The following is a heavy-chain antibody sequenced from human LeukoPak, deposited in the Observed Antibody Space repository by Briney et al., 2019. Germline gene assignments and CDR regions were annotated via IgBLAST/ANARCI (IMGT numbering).Heavy chain of an antibody. D-gene: IGHD5-24*01. J-gene: IGHJ3*02. CDR2: FDPEDGET. V-gene: IGHV1-24*01. Sequence: GASVKVSCKVSGYTLTELSMHWVLQAPGQGLVWMGGFDPEDGETIYAQKFQGRVTMTEDTSTDTAYMELSSLRSEDTAVYYCATDTNYPERTIWGQGTMVTVSS. CDR1: GYTLTELS. CDR3: ATDTNYPERTI.